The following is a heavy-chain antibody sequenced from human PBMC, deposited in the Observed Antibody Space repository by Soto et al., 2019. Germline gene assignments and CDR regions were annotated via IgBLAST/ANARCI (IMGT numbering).Heavy chain of an antibody. CDR3: TRSTHAMNGGSHYMALDDDLVTGMDV. D-gene: IGHD3-16*01. CDR1: GASITSGHW. J-gene: IGHJ6*02. V-gene: IGHV4-4*02. CDR2: ISDRGSA. Sequence: QVQLQESGPRLVRPSGALSLTCSVSGASITSGHWWTWVRQSPGKGLEWIGEISDRGSAYSNPSLKSRVRLSVDNSQNQFSLRLTSVTAADTAIYYCTRSTHAMNGGSHYMALDDDLVTGMDVWGPGTTVTVSS.